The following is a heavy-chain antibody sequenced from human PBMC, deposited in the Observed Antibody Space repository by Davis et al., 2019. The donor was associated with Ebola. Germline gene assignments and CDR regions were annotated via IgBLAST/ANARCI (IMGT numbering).Heavy chain of an antibody. CDR1: GYTFTSYA. Sequence: ASVKVSCKASGYTFTSYAMHWVRQAPGQRLEWMGWINAGNGNTKYSQKFQGRVTMTTDTSTSTAYMELRSLRSDDTAVYYCARAAAAFDYWGQGTLVTVSS. CDR3: ARAAAAFDY. D-gene: IGHD6-13*01. V-gene: IGHV1-3*01. CDR2: INAGNGNT. J-gene: IGHJ4*02.